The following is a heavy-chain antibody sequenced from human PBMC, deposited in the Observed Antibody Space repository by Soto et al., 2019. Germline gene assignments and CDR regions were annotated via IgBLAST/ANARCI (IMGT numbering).Heavy chain of an antibody. D-gene: IGHD3-16*01. J-gene: IGHJ5*02. V-gene: IGHV4-31*03. Sequence: QVQLQESGPGLVKPSQTLSLTCTVSGGSISSGGYYWSWIRQHPGKGLEWIGYIYYSGSTYYNPSLHSRVTLPVDTSKHPFSLKLSSVTAADPAVYYCARGGHFFFSWFDPWGQGTLVTVSS. CDR3: ARGGHFFFSWFDP. CDR1: GGSISSGGYY. CDR2: IYYSGST.